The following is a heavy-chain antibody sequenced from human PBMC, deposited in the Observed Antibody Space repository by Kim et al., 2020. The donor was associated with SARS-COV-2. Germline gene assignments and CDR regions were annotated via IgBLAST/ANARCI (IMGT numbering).Heavy chain of an antibody. Sequence: GESLKISCKGSGYSFTSYWISWVRQMPGKGLEWMGRIDPSDSYTNYSPSFQGHVTISADKSISTAYLQWSSLKASDTAMYYCASGSLAGRTYYYYGMDVWGQGTTVTVSS. J-gene: IGHJ6*02. CDR2: IDPSDSYT. D-gene: IGHD1-26*01. CDR1: GYSFTSYW. CDR3: ASGSLAGRTYYYYGMDV. V-gene: IGHV5-10-1*01.